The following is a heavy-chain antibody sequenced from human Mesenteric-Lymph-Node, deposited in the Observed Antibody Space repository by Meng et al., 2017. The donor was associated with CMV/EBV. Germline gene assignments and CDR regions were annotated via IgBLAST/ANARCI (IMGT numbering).Heavy chain of an antibody. J-gene: IGHJ6*02. D-gene: IGHD3-3*01. CDR3: ARSKLGFWSGYYGMDV. Sequence: ASVKVSCKASGYTFSSYFMHWVRQAPGQGLEWIGIVNPSGGSTTYAQKFQGRVIMTGDTSTSTVYMELSSLRSEDTAVYYCARSKLGFWSGYYGMDVWGQGTTVTVSS. CDR2: VNPSGGST. CDR1: GYTFSSYF. V-gene: IGHV1-46*01.